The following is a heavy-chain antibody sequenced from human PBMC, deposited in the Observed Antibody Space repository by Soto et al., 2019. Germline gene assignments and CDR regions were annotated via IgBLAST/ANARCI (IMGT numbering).Heavy chain of an antibody. CDR3: AGVVPAAIRWWFAP. V-gene: IGHV1-69*13. D-gene: IGHD2-2*02. J-gene: IGHJ5*02. CDR1: RGTFSSYA. CDR2: ITPIFGTA. Sequence: SVKVSCKASRGTFSSYAIRWVRQAPGQGLEWMGGITPIFGTANYAQKFQGGVTITADESTSTAEMELSSLRSEDTAVYYCAGVVPAAIRWWFAPWGQGTLVTVSS.